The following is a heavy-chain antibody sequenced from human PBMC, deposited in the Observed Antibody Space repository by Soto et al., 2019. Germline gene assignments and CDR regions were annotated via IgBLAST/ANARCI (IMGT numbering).Heavy chain of an antibody. CDR2: IYYSGST. Sequence: QVQLQESGPGLVKPSQTLSLTCTVSGGSISSGGYYWSWIRQHPGKGLEWIGYIYYSGSTYYNPSLNGRVTISVVTSKNQFPLKLSSVTAADTAGYYRARDKGLELRYFDLWGRGTLVTVSS. J-gene: IGHJ2*01. CDR1: GGSISSGGYY. D-gene: IGHD1-7*01. CDR3: ARDKGLELRYFDL. V-gene: IGHV4-31*03.